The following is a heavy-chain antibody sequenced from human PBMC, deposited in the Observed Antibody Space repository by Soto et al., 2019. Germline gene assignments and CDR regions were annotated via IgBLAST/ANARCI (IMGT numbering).Heavy chain of an antibody. CDR3: ARSPVGRYYYYYYYMDV. Sequence: SVTLSLTCTVSGGSISSSSYYWGWIRQPPGKGLEWIGSIYYSGSTYYNPSLKSRVTISVDTSKNQFSLKLSSVTAADTAVYYCARSPVGRYYYYYYYMDVWGKGTTVTVSS. CDR2: IYYSGST. CDR1: GGSISSSSYY. D-gene: IGHD3-10*01. V-gene: IGHV4-39*01. J-gene: IGHJ6*03.